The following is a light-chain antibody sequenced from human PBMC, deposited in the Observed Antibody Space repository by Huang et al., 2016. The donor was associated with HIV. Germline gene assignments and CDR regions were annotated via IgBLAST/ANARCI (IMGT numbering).Light chain of an antibody. CDR3: QHYKT. V-gene: IGKV3-15*01. CDR2: GTS. J-gene: IGKJ2*01. CDR1: QSLTTN. Sequence: EIVLTQSPATLSVSPGERVTPSCRTSQSLTTNLGWYQHKPGQAPRPLVYGTSSRATDVPARFSGSGSGTEFTLTISSLQSEDFAVYSCQHYKTFGRGAKLEIK.